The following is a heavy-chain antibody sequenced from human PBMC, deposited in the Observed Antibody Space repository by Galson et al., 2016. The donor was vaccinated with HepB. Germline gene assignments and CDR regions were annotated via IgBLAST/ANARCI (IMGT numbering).Heavy chain of an antibody. J-gene: IGHJ4*02. CDR3: ARFPSYCGGVSCSYDDDDH. V-gene: IGHV4-59*01. D-gene: IGHD2-15*01. CDR2: IYYSGST. Sequence: SETLSLTCTVSGGSINNYYWSWIRQPPGKGLEWIGYIYYSGSTNYNPSLKRRVTMSVDTSKNQFSLKLSSVTAADTAVYYCARFPSYCGGVSCSYDDDDHWGQGTLVTVSS. CDR1: GGSINNYY.